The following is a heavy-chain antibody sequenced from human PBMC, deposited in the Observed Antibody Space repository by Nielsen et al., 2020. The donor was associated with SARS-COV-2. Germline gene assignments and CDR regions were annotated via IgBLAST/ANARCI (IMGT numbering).Heavy chain of an antibody. D-gene: IGHD1-14*01. CDR1: GYTFTGYY. J-gene: IGHJ4*02. CDR3: ARDPPYN. V-gene: IGHV1-69*04. Sequence: SVKVSCKASGYTFTGYYMHWVRQAPGQGLEWMGRIIPILGIANYAQKFQGRVTITADKSTSTAYMELSSLRSKDTAVYYCARDPPYNWGQGTLVTVSS. CDR2: IIPILGIA.